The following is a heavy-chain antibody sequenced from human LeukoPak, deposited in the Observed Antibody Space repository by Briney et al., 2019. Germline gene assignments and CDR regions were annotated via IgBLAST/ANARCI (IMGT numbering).Heavy chain of an antibody. D-gene: IGHD1-26*01. Sequence: TGGSLRLSCAASGFTVSSDYMSWVRQAPGKGLEWVSIIYGGGSTYYADSVKGRFTISRDNSKNTLYLQMNSLRAEDTAVYYCARAPVGAATVYFDYWGQGTRVTVSS. CDR3: ARAPVGAATVYFDY. V-gene: IGHV3-53*01. CDR2: IYGGGST. J-gene: IGHJ4*02. CDR1: GFTVSSDY.